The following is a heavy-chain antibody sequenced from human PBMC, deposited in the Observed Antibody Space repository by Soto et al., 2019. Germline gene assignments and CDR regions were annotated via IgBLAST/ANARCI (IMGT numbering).Heavy chain of an antibody. CDR1: GFTFSSYA. CDR2: ISGSGGGT. D-gene: IGHD5-12*01. Sequence: GGSLRLSCAASGFTFSSYAMSWVRQAPEKGLEWVSAISGSGGGTYYADSVRGRFTISRDNSKNTLYLQINTLRAEDTAVYYCAKGFIVPTIAYYNYGMDVWGQGTTVTVSS. J-gene: IGHJ6*02. V-gene: IGHV3-23*01. CDR3: AKGFIVPTIAYYNYGMDV.